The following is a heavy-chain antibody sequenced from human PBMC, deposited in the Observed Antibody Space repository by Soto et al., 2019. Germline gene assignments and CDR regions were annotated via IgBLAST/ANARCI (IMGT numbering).Heavy chain of an antibody. J-gene: IGHJ6*02. CDR2: ISAYNGNP. Sequence: QVQLVQSGAEVKKPGASVKVSCKASGYTFTNYGVSWVRQAPGQGLEWMGWISAYNGNPNYAQKLQGSVTMTTDTSTSTAYMELRSLRSDDTAVYYCARGPTQATTGGMDVWGPGTTVTVSS. CDR3: ARGPTQATTGGMDV. D-gene: IGHD1-1*01. V-gene: IGHV1-18*01. CDR1: GYTFTNYG.